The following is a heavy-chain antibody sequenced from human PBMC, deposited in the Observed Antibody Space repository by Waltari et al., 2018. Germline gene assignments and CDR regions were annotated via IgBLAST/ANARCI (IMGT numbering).Heavy chain of an antibody. J-gene: IGHJ3*02. D-gene: IGHD3-16*01. CDR2: IYGVDST. CDR3: ATFSNWVHDTFDI. Sequence: EVQLVESGGGLIKPGGSLRLSCAASGFSVCNSYVSWVRQAPGKGLEWISFIYGVDSTLYVDSVKGRFTVSRDNSKNTVHLQMNSVRVDDTAVYYCATFSNWVHDTFDIWGQGTLVSVSS. V-gene: IGHV3-53*01. CDR1: GFSVCNSY.